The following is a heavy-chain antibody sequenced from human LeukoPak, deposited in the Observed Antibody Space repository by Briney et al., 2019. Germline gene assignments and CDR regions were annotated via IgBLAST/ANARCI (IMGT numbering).Heavy chain of an antibody. Sequence: PGGSLRLSCAASGFTVSTSYLNWVRQAPGKGLEWVAVIYSDGSTYYADSVKGRFTISRDNSKNTLYLQMNSLRADDPAVYYCARGRSGVPIDYWGQGPLVTVSS. CDR2: IYSDGST. J-gene: IGHJ4*02. CDR3: ARGRSGVPIDY. V-gene: IGHV3-53*01. CDR1: GFTVSTSY. D-gene: IGHD3-3*01.